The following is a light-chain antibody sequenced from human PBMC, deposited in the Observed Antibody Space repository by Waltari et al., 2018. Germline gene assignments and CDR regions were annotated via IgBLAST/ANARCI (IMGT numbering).Light chain of an antibody. Sequence: EIVMTQSPGTLSVSPGESATLSCRASQSILNKLVWYQQKPGQAPRLLIYQASTRATGIPARFSGSGSGTEFTLTISSLQSEDSAVYYCQQYHNWPPLTVGGGTKVEIK. CDR3: QQYHNWPPLT. CDR2: QAS. V-gene: IGKV3-15*01. CDR1: QSILNK. J-gene: IGKJ4*01.